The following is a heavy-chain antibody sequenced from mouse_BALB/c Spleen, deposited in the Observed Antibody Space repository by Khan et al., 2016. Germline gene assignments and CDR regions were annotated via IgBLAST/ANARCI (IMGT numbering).Heavy chain of an antibody. CDR2: INPSTGYT. V-gene: IGHV1-7*01. D-gene: IGHD2-10*02. CDR3: ARREYGNYGVAY. Sequence: VQLQESGAELAKPGASVKMSCKASGYTFTSYWIHWVKQRPGQGLEWIGYINPSTGYTEYNQKFKAKATLTADKSSSTAYMQLSSRTSEDSAVYYCARREYGNYGVAYWGQGTLVTVSA. CDR1: GYTFTSYW. J-gene: IGHJ3*01.